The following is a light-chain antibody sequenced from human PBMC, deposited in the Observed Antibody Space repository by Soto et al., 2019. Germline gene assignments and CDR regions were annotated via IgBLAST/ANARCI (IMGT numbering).Light chain of an antibody. Sequence: QSALTQPASVSDSPGQSINISCSGTSSDVGGSNFVSWYQQHPGKPPKLIIYDVANRPSGVSNRFAGSKSGSTASLIISRPQTEDEADYYCVSYTSSTTYVFGTGTKLTVL. CDR2: DVA. V-gene: IGLV2-14*03. J-gene: IGLJ1*01. CDR3: VSYTSSTTYV. CDR1: SSDVGGSNF.